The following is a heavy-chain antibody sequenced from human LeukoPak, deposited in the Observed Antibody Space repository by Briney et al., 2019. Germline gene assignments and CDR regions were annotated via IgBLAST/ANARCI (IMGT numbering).Heavy chain of an antibody. CDR1: GFTFSSYW. D-gene: IGHD6-19*01. J-gene: IGHJ3*02. Sequence: GGSLRLSCAASGFTFSSYWMNWVRQAPGKGLEWVANIKQDGSEKYYVGSVKGRFTISRDNAKNSLYLQMNSLRVDDTAAYYCARALQWLATDAFDIWGQGTVVTVSS. CDR3: ARALQWLATDAFDI. CDR2: IKQDGSEK. V-gene: IGHV3-7*01.